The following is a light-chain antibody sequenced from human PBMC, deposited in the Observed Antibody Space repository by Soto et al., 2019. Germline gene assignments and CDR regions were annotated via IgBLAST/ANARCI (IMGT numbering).Light chain of an antibody. V-gene: IGLV3-1*01. CDR3: LLSYTNSVV. CDR2: QDS. CDR1: KLGDKY. Sequence: SYELTQPPSVSVSPGQTASITCSGDKLGDKYACWYQQKPGQSPVLVIYQDSKRPSGIPERFSGSNSGNTATLTISGTQAMDEADYYCLLSYTNSVVFGGGTKLTVL. J-gene: IGLJ2*01.